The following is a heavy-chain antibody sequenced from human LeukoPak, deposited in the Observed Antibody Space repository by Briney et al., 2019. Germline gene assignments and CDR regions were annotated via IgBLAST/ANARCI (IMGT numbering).Heavy chain of an antibody. CDR1: GFGFSNYV. CDR2: ISVRGDRT. CDR3: AKDRDYGCNSRGIDYFDY. J-gene: IGHJ4*02. D-gene: IGHD4-23*01. Sequence: GGSLRLSCAASGFGFSNYVMDWVRQAPGKGLEWVSSISVRGDRTYYPDSVKGRFTISRDNSKHMLYLQMNTLRADDTAIYYCAKDRDYGCNSRGIDYFDYWGQGTLVIVSS. V-gene: IGHV3-23*01.